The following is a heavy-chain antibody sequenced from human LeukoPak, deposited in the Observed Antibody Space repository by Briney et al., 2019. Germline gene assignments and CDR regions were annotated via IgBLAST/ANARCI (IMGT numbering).Heavy chain of an antibody. J-gene: IGHJ4*02. D-gene: IGHD6-13*01. Sequence: SVKVSCTASGGTFSSYAISWVRQAPGQGLEWMGGIIPIFGTANYAQKFQGRVTITADESTSTAYMELSSLRSEDTAVYYCARDQEIAAAGTQLDYWGQGTLVTVSS. CDR3: ARDQEIAAAGTQLDY. CDR2: IIPIFGTA. CDR1: GGTFSSYA. V-gene: IGHV1-69*01.